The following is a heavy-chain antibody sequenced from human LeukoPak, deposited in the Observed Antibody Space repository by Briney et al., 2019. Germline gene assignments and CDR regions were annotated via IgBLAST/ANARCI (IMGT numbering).Heavy chain of an antibody. J-gene: IGHJ4*02. CDR1: GFTFSNAW. V-gene: IGHV3-15*01. CDR2: IKSKTDGGTT. CDR3: RAEPAAILRDY. D-gene: IGHD2-2*02. Sequence: GGSLRLSCAASGFTFSNAWMSWVRQAPGKGLEWVGRIKSKTDGGTTDYAAPVKGRFTISRDDSKNTLYLQMNSLRTEDTAVYYCRAEPAAILRDYWGQGTLVTVSS.